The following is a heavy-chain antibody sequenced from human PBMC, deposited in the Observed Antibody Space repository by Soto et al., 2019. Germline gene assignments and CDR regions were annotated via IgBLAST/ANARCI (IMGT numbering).Heavy chain of an antibody. D-gene: IGHD4-17*01. CDR2: IYYSGST. CDR3: ARQDYGEDAFDI. V-gene: IGHV4-59*01. J-gene: IGHJ3*02. CDR1: GCSISSYY. Sequence: PSETLSLTCTVSGCSISSYYWSWIRQPPGKGLEWIGYIYYSGSTNYNPSLKSRVTISVDTSKNQFSLKLSSVTAADTAVYYCARQDYGEDAFDIWGQGTMVTVSS.